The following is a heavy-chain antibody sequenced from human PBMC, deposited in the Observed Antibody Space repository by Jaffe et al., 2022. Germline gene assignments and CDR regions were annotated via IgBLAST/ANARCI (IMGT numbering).Heavy chain of an antibody. D-gene: IGHD4-17*01. CDR1: GGTFSSYA. V-gene: IGHV1-69*01. CDR2: IIPIFGTA. CDR3: ARGFRLPDPRYYYYYYMDV. Sequence: QVQLVQSGAEVKKPGSSVKVSCKASGGTFSSYAISWVRQAPGQGLEWMGGIIPIFGTANYAQKFQGRVTITADESTSTAYMELSSLRSEDTAVYYCARGFRLPDPRYYYYYYMDVWGKGTTVTVSS. J-gene: IGHJ6*03.